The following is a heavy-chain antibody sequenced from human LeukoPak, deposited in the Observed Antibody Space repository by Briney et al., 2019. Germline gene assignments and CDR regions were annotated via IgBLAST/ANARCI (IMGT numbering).Heavy chain of an antibody. D-gene: IGHD2-2*01. CDR3: ARYCSSTSCYGNDAFDI. J-gene: IGHJ3*02. Sequence: SETLSLTCAVSGGSISSSNWSSWVRQPPGKGLEWIGEIYHSGSTNYNPSLKSRVTISVDKSKNQFSLKLSSVTAADTAVYYCARYCSSTSCYGNDAFDIWGQGTMVTVSS. CDR2: IYHSGST. CDR1: GGSISSSNW. V-gene: IGHV4-4*02.